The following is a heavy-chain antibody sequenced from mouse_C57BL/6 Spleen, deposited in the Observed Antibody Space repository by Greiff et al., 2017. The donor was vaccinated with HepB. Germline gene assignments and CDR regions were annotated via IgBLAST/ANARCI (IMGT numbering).Heavy chain of an antibody. Sequence: EVKLVESGGGLVQPGGSLKLSCAASGFTFSDYYMYWVRQTPEKRLEWVAYISNGGGSTYYPDTVKGRFTISRDNAKNTLYLQMCRLKSEDTAMYYCARDYGSSYGYFDVWGTGTTVTVSS. D-gene: IGHD1-1*01. V-gene: IGHV5-12*01. CDR1: GFTFSDYY. J-gene: IGHJ1*03. CDR3: ARDYGSSYGYFDV. CDR2: ISNGGGST.